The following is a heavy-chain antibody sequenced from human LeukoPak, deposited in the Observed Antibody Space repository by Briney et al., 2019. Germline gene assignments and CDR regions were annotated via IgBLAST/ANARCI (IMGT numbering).Heavy chain of an antibody. J-gene: IGHJ4*02. CDR1: GYTFTSYY. V-gene: IGHV1-46*01. D-gene: IGHD2-2*01. CDR3: ATSPGYCSSTSCYSLGY. Sequence: GASVKVSCKASGYTFTSYYMHWVRQAPGQGLEWMGIINPSGGSTSYAQKFQGRVTMTEDTSTDTAYMELSSLRSEDTAVYYCATSPGYCSSTSCYSLGYWGQGTLVTVSS. CDR2: INPSGGST.